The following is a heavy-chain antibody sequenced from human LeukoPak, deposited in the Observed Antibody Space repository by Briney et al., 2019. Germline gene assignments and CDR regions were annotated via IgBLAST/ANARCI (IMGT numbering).Heavy chain of an antibody. V-gene: IGHV3-48*01. CDR2: ISSGSRTI. Sequence: GGSLRLSCAASGFTFSSYSMNWVRQAPGKGLEWISYISSGSRTIYYGDSVEGRFTVSRDNAKNSLYLQMRSLRAEGTAVYYCARESITGHRDFDYWGQGTLVTVSS. J-gene: IGHJ4*02. CDR3: ARESITGHRDFDY. CDR1: GFTFSSYS. D-gene: IGHD1-20*01.